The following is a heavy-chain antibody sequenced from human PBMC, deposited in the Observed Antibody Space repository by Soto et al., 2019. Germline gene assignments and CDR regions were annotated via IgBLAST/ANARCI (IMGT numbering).Heavy chain of an antibody. CDR2: INPNSGGT. D-gene: IGHD6-13*01. J-gene: IGHJ4*02. Sequence: GASVKVSCKASGYTFTGYYMPWVRQAPGQGLEWMGWINPNSGGTNYAQKFQGWVTMTRDTSINTAYMELSRLRSDDTAVYYCARTRGYSSSWEGYYFDYWGQGTLVTVSS. CDR1: GYTFTGYY. V-gene: IGHV1-2*04. CDR3: ARTRGYSSSWEGYYFDY.